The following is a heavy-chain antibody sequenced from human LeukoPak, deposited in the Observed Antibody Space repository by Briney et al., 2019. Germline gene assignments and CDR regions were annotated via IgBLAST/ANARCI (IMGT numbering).Heavy chain of an antibody. CDR3: ARAGRHYSDSSGSPFDY. CDR2: IIPIFGTA. J-gene: IGHJ4*02. D-gene: IGHD3-22*01. Sequence: GASVKVSCKASGGTFSSYAISWVRQAPGQGLEWMGGIIPIFGTANYAQKLQGRVTMTTDTSTSTAYMELRSLRSDDTAVYYCARAGRHYSDSSGSPFDYWGQGILVTVSS. V-gene: IGHV1-69*05. CDR1: GGTFSSYA.